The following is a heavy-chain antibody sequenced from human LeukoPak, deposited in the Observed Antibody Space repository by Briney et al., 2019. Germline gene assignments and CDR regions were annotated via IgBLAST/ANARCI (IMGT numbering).Heavy chain of an antibody. CDR3: ARGPRFAPTGDFSSSATNTDNWFDP. CDR1: GFTFSSYG. V-gene: IGHV3-30*03. CDR2: ISYDGSNK. J-gene: IGHJ5*02. D-gene: IGHD6-6*01. Sequence: GRSLRLSCAASGFTFSSYGMHWVRQAPGKGLEWVAVISYDGSNKYYADSVKGRFTISRDNSKNTLYLQMNSLRAEDTAVYYCARGPRFAPTGDFSSSATNTDNWFDPWGQGTLVTVSS.